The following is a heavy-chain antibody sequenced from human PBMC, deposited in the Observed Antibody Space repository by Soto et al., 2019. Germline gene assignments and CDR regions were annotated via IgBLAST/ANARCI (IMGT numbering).Heavy chain of an antibody. Sequence: ASVKVSCKASGDTFTSYAMHCVRQAPGQRLEWMGWINAGNGNTKYPQKFQGRVTITRDTSASTAYMELSSLRSEDTAVYYCARADFWSGSYYYYGMDVWGQGTTVTVSS. CDR3: ARADFWSGSYYYYGMDV. J-gene: IGHJ6*02. D-gene: IGHD3-3*01. CDR2: INAGNGNT. CDR1: GDTFTSYA. V-gene: IGHV1-3*01.